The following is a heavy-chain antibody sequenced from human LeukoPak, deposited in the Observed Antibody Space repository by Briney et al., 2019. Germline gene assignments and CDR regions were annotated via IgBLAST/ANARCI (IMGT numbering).Heavy chain of an antibody. Sequence: GGSLRLSCVASGFPFRSFSMNWVRQAPGKGLVWVSRINSDGSTTSYADSVKGRFTISRDNAKNTLYVQMNSLRAEDTAVYYCARAYCSTTSCRLDYWGQGTLVTVSS. CDR2: INSDGSTT. J-gene: IGHJ4*02. CDR1: GFPFRSFS. CDR3: ARAYCSTTSCRLDY. D-gene: IGHD2-2*01. V-gene: IGHV3-74*01.